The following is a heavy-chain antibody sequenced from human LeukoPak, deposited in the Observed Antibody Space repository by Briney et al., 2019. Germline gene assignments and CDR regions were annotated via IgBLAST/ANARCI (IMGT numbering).Heavy chain of an antibody. Sequence: SQTLSLTCTVSGGSISSGSYYWSWIRQPAGKGLEWIGRIYYSGSTNYNPSLKSRVTISVDTSKNQFSLKLSSVTAADTAVYYCARNYDSSGYRLDYWGQGTLVTVSS. CDR3: ARNYDSSGYRLDY. D-gene: IGHD3-22*01. V-gene: IGHV4-61*02. CDR1: GGSISSGSYY. CDR2: IYYSGST. J-gene: IGHJ4*02.